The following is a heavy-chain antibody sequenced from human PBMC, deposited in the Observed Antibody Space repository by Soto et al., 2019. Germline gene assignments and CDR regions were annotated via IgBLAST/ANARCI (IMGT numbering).Heavy chain of an antibody. J-gene: IGHJ4*02. CDR1: GYTFTRFG. Sequence: QVQLVQSGTEVKKPGASVKVSCKASGYTFTRFGINWVRQAPGQGLEWMGWISGHNGNTHSAQNFQGRVTVTTDTSTNTAYMELRRLRSDDTAVYYCAGDFGAGGQLVGGFDFWGQGTLVTVSS. D-gene: IGHD6-6*01. V-gene: IGHV1-18*01. CDR2: ISGHNGNT. CDR3: AGDFGAGGQLVGGFDF.